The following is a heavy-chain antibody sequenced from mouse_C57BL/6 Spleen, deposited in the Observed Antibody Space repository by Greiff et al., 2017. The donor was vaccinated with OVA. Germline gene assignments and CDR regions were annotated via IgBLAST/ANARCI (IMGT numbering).Heavy chain of an antibody. CDR2: ISDGGSYT. CDR1: GFTFSSYA. D-gene: IGHD4-1*01. CDR3: ARDLTRCAY. Sequence: EVQGVESGGGLVKPGGSLKLSCAASGFTFSSYAMSWVRQTPEKRLEWVATISDGGSYTYYPDNVKGRFTISRDNAKNNLYLQMSHLKSEDTAMYYCARDLTRCAYWGQGTLVTVSA. J-gene: IGHJ3*01. V-gene: IGHV5-4*01.